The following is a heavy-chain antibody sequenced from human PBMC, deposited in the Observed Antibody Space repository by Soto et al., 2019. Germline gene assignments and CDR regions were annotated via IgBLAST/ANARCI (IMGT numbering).Heavy chain of an antibody. CDR3: ARDYYDSSGYDQTQGETDY. V-gene: IGHV1-69*12. CDR1: GGTFSSYA. D-gene: IGHD3-22*01. Sequence: QVQLVQSGAEVKKPGSSVKVSCKASGGTFSSYAISWVRQAPGQGLEWMGGIIPIFGTANYAQKFQGRVTITADESTSTAYMELSSLRSEDTAVYYCARDYYDSSGYDQTQGETDYWGQGTLVTVSS. J-gene: IGHJ4*02. CDR2: IIPIFGTA.